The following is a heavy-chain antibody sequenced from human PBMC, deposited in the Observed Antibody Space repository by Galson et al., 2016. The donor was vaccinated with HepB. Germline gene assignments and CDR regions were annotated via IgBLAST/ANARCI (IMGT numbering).Heavy chain of an antibody. Sequence: SVKVSCKASGYMFTAYAISWVRQAPGQGLEWMGWISSYNGNTRIAQKFQGRVSMTTDTSTSTAYMELRSLRFEDTAVYYCARDRDVAIIPAYDYMDVWGKGTTVTVSS. V-gene: IGHV1-18*04. CDR2: ISSYNGNT. CDR3: ARDRDVAIIPAYDYMDV. J-gene: IGHJ6*03. CDR1: GYMFTAYA. D-gene: IGHD2-2*01.